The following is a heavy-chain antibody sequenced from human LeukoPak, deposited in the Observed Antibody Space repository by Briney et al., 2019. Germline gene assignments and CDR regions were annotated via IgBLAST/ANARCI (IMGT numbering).Heavy chain of an antibody. Sequence: ASVKVSCKASGYTFTSHAMNCVRQAPGQGLEWMGWINTNTGNPTYAQGFTGRFVFSLDTSVSTAYLQISSLKAEDTAVYYCARDKVVGGSYYISLDAFDIWGQGTMVTVSS. CDR2: INTNTGNP. D-gene: IGHD1-26*01. J-gene: IGHJ3*02. CDR3: ARDKVVGGSYYISLDAFDI. CDR1: GYTFTSHA. V-gene: IGHV7-4-1*02.